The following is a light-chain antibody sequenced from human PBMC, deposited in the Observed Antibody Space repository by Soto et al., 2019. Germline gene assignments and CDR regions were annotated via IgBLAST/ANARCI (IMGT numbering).Light chain of an antibody. CDR2: GAS. CDR3: QQYGSSPTWT. Sequence: DIVLPQSPGTLSLSPGERATLSCMASQSVSSSYLAWYQQKPGQAPRLLIYGASSRATGIPDRFSGSGSGTDFTLTISRLEPEDFAVYYCQQYGSSPTWTFGQGTKVDIK. V-gene: IGKV3-20*01. J-gene: IGKJ1*01. CDR1: QSVSSSY.